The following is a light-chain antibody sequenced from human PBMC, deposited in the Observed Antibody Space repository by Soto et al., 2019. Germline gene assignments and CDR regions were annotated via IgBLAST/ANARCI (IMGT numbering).Light chain of an antibody. CDR2: DIS. CDR1: QDVTTN. Sequence: EITMTQCPGILSASPGERVTLSCRAAQDVTTNFAWYQQKRGQAPRLLIYDISSRATGVPARFSGSGSGTEFTLSISGLQSEDFAVYFCQQYNNWPFSFGQGTRLEIK. CDR3: QQYNNWPFS. V-gene: IGKV3-15*01. J-gene: IGKJ5*01.